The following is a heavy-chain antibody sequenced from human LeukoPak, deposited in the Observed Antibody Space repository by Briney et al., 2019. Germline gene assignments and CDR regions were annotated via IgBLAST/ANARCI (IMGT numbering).Heavy chain of an antibody. D-gene: IGHD6-13*01. CDR3: AKGPGIAAAIDY. J-gene: IGHJ4*02. CDR1: GFTFDDYA. Sequence: GGSLRLSCAASGFTFDDYAMHWVRQAPGKGLEWVSGISWNSGSIGYADSVKGRFTISGDNAKNSLYLQMNSLRAEDTALYYRAKGPGIAAAIDYWGQGTLVTVSS. V-gene: IGHV3-9*01. CDR2: ISWNSGSI.